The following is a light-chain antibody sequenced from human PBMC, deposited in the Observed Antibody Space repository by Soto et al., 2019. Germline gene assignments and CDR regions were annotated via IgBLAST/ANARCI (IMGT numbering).Light chain of an antibody. CDR3: QHRYNWLIA. J-gene: IGKJ5*01. V-gene: IGKV3-11*01. CDR1: QGVSSY. CDR2: DVS. Sequence: EIVLTQSPPTLSLSPGERATLSCRASQGVSSYLAWYQQKAGQAPRLLIYDVSNRATGIPARFSGSGSGTDFTLTISSLEPEDFAVYYCQHRYNWLIAFGQGTRLEIK.